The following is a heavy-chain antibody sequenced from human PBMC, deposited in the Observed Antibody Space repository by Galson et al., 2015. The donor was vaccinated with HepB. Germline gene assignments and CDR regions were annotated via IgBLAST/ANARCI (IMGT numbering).Heavy chain of an antibody. CDR1: GFTFSSSS. D-gene: IGHD3-16*01. CDR2: ISGTSTYI. CDR3: ARDSALEYYFDY. J-gene: IGHJ4*02. Sequence: SLRLSCAASGFTFSSSSINWVRQAPGKGLEWVSSISGTSTYIYYADSVKGRFTISRDNAKNSLYLQMNSLSAEDTAVYYCARDSALEYYFDYWGQGTLVTVSS. V-gene: IGHV3-21*01.